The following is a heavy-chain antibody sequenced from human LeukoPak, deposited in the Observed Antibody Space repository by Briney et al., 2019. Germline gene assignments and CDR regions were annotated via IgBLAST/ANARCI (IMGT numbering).Heavy chain of an antibody. CDR2: ISYDGSNK. CDR3: ARDSFKRYSGYFDY. V-gene: IGHV3-30*04. D-gene: IGHD1-26*01. CDR1: GFTFSSYA. J-gene: IGHJ4*02. Sequence: PGRSLRLSCAASGFTFSSYAMHWVRQAPGKGLEWVAVISYDGSNKYYADSVKGRFTISRDNSKNTLYLQMNSLRAEDTAVYYCARDSFKRYSGYFDYWGRGTLVTVSS.